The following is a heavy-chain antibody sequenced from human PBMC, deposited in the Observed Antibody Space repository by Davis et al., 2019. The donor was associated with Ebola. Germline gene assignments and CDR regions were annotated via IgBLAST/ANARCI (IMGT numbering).Heavy chain of an antibody. V-gene: IGHV3-30*19. Sequence: PGGSLRLSCATSGITFSSYGFHWVRQAPCKGLEWVAVISADGTKSSYSDSVRGRFTISRDNSKKTLYLQMNSLTADDTAVYYCARDRGVDGYNFEKYYYFGMDVWGQGTTVTVSS. D-gene: IGHD5-24*01. J-gene: IGHJ6*02. CDR3: ARDRGVDGYNFEKYYYFGMDV. CDR1: GITFSSYG. CDR2: ISADGTKS.